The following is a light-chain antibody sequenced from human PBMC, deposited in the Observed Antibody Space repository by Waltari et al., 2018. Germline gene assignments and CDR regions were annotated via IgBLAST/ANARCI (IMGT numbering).Light chain of an antibody. CDR1: QTVSTTY. CDR3: QQYDISPLT. J-gene: IGKJ4*01. CDR2: GAS. V-gene: IGKV3-20*01. Sequence: EIVLTQSPGTLSLSSGHSATLSCRASQTVSTTYLAWYQQKPGQAPTLVIYGASSRAAGIPDRFSGSGSGTDFSLTISSLEPEDFAVYYCQQYDISPLTFGGGTKVEIK.